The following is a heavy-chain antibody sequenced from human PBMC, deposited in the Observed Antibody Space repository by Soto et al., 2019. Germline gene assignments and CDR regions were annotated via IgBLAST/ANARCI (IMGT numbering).Heavy chain of an antibody. V-gene: IGHV3-48*02. CDR1: GFTFSLYS. CDR2: ISRSSTGI. CDR3: ARAVTWGLDV. J-gene: IGHJ6*02. Sequence: EVQLVESGGGLVQPGGSLRLSCAASGFTFSLYSMSWVRQAPGKGLESVSYISRSSTGIHYADSLKGRFTISRGDATNSMHLQMNSLRDGDTAVYYCARAVTWGLDVWGQGTTVSISS. D-gene: IGHD3-10*01.